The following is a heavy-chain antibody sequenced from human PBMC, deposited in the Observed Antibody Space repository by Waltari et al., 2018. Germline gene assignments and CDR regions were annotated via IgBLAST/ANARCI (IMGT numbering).Heavy chain of an antibody. CDR3: ARVPYYYDSSGYYYDYFDY. Sequence: QVQLQESGPGLVKPSETLSLTCTVSGGSIRSYSWSWIRPPPGKGLEWIWYIYYSGSTNYNPSLKSRVTISVDTSKNQFSLKLSSVTAADTAVYYCARVPYYYDSSGYYYDYFDYWGQGTLVTVSS. CDR1: GGSIRSYS. J-gene: IGHJ4*02. D-gene: IGHD3-22*01. V-gene: IGHV4-59*01. CDR2: IYYSGST.